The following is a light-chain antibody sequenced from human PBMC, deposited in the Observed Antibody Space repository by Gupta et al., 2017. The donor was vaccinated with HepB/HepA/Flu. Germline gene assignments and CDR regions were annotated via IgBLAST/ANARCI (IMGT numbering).Light chain of an antibody. Sequence: PVLTQSSSASSSPGSSVKLTCTLSSGHSSYVIAWHQQQPEKAPRYLMKLEGSGTYKKGSGVPDRFSASSSGDDPYLTFSAHQAEDEDDYYCETWDSNSRVFGGGTKLTVL. J-gene: IGLJ3*02. CDR3: ETWDSNSRV. V-gene: IGLV4-60*03. CDR2: LEGSGTY. CDR1: SGHSSYV.